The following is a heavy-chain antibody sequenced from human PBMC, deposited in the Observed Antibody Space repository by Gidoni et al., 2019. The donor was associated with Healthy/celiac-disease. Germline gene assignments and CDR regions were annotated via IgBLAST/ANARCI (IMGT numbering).Heavy chain of an antibody. CDR3: ARRDTAMAYFDY. CDR1: GGSFSGYY. Sequence: QVQLQQWGAGLLKPSETLSLPCAVYGGSFSGYYWSWIRQPPGKGLEWIGEINHSGSTNYNPSLKSRVTISVDTSKNQFSLKLSSVTAADTAVYYCARRDTAMAYFDYWGQGTLVTVSS. D-gene: IGHD5-18*01. CDR2: INHSGST. J-gene: IGHJ4*02. V-gene: IGHV4-34*01.